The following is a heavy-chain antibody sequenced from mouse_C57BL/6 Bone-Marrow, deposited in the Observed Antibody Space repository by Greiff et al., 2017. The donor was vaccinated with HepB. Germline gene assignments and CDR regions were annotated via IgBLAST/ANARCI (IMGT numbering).Heavy chain of an antibody. CDR1: GYTFTSYW. D-gene: IGHD1-1*01. Sequence: VQLQQSGTELVKPGASVKLSCKASGYTFTSYWMHWVKQRPGQGLEWIGNINPSNGGTNYNEKFKSKATLTVDKSSSTAYMQLCSLTSEDSAVYYCANGGSSLYYFDYWGQGTTLTVSS. J-gene: IGHJ2*01. CDR2: INPSNGGT. CDR3: ANGGSSLYYFDY. V-gene: IGHV1-53*01.